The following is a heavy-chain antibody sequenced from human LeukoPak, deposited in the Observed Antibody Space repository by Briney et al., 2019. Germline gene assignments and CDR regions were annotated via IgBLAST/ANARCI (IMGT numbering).Heavy chain of an antibody. CDR2: ISGSGGST. J-gene: IGHJ4*02. CDR3: AKGYYYDGGSFAY. CDR1: GFTFSTYA. V-gene: IGHV3-23*01. Sequence: PGWSLRLSRAASGFTFSTYAMSWVRQAPGKGLEWVSAISGSGGSTYYADSVKGRFTISRDNSKNTLYLQMNSLRAEDTAVYYCAKGYYYDGGSFAYWGQGTPVTVSS. D-gene: IGHD3-22*01.